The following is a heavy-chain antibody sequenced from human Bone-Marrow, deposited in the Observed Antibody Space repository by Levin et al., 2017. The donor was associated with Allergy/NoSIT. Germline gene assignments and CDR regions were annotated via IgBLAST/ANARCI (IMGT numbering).Heavy chain of an antibody. J-gene: IGHJ6*02. Sequence: GESLKISCAASGFTFSSYGMHWVRQAPGKGLEWVAVISYDGSNKYYADSVKGRFTISRDNSKNTLYLQMNSLRAEDTAVYYCAKDLPDCSSTSCYDYYYDGMDVWGQGTTVTVSS. CDR1: GFTFSSYG. V-gene: IGHV3-30*18. CDR2: ISYDGSNK. CDR3: AKDLPDCSSTSCYDYYYDGMDV. D-gene: IGHD2-2*01.